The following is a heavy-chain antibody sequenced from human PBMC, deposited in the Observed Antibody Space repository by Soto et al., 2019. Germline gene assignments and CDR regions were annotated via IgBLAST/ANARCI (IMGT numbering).Heavy chain of an antibody. V-gene: IGHV1-69*06. D-gene: IGHD3-10*01. CDR3: ARGVYGSGNYYTGPSAFDI. J-gene: IGHJ3*02. CDR2: TIPVFNTA. CDR1: GGTLSDHG. Sequence: QVQLEQSGAEVKKPGSSVKISCKASGGTLSDHGVSWLRQAPGQGLEWVGGTIPVFNTAKYAPKFQCRVTIAADKSTNIAYMELGSQRSDDTAFYYCARGVYGSGNYYTGPSAFDIWGQGTLVIVSS.